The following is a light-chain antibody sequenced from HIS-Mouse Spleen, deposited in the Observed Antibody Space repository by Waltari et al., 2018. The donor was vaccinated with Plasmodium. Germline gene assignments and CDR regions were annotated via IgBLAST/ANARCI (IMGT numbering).Light chain of an antibody. J-gene: IGLJ1*01. V-gene: IGLV2-11*01. CDR3: CSYAGSYTYV. Sequence: QSALTQPPSVPGSPRPSITIPFPGTTSDLGCYNYVSWYQQHPGTAPKLMIYDVRKRPSVVPDRFSGSKSGNTASLTISGLQAEDEADYYCCSYAGSYTYVFGTGTKVTVL. CDR2: DVR. CDR1: TSDLGCYNY.